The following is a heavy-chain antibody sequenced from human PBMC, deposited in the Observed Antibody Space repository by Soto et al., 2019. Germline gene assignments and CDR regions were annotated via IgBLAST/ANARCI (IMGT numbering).Heavy chain of an antibody. D-gene: IGHD3-3*01. CDR2: ISGSGGST. CDR3: AKDLYISISVGFDY. J-gene: IGHJ4*02. V-gene: IGHV3-23*01. Sequence: GGSLKLSCAASGFTFSSYAMSWVRQAPGKGLEWVSAISGSGGSTYYADSVKGRFTISRDNSKNTLYLQMNSLRAEDTAVYYCAKDLYISISVGFDYWGQGTLVTVSS. CDR1: GFTFSSYA.